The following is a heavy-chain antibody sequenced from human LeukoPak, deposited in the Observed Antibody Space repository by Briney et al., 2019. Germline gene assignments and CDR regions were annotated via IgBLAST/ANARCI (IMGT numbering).Heavy chain of an antibody. CDR1: GGSISGYY. V-gene: IGHV4-59*01. CDR2: IYYSGST. Sequence: SETLSLTCTVSGGSISGYYWSWIRQPPGKGLEWIGYIYYSGSTNYNPSLKSRVTISVDTSKNQFSLKLSSVTAADTAVYYCASSSSWYWFDPWGQGTLVTVSS. D-gene: IGHD6-13*01. J-gene: IGHJ5*02. CDR3: ASSSSWYWFDP.